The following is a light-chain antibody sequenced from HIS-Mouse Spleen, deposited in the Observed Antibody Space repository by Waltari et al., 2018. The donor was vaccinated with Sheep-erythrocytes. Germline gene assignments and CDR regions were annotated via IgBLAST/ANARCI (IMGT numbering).Light chain of an antibody. CDR2: AAS. J-gene: IGKJ5*01. CDR3: QQYYSFPIT. CDR1: QGISSY. Sequence: AIWMTQSPSLLSASTVDRVTISCRISQGISSYLSWYQQKPGKAPELLIYAASTLQSGVPSRFSGSGSGTDFTLTIRCLQSEDFATYYCQQYYSFPITFGQGTRLEIK. V-gene: IGKV1D-8*02.